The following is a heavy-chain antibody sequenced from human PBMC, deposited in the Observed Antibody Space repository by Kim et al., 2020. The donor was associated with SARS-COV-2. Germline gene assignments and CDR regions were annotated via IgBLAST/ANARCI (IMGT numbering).Heavy chain of an antibody. CDR3: ARGVEGSSWYLGKYYYYGMDV. CDR1: GGSISSYY. J-gene: IGHJ6*02. V-gene: IGHV4-4*07. Sequence: SETLSLTCTVSGGSISSYYWSWIRQPAGKGLEWIGRIYTSGSTNYNPSLKSRVTMSVDTSKNQFSLKLSSVTAADTAVYYCARGVEGSSWYLGKYYYYGMDVWGQGTTVTVSS. CDR2: IYTSGST. D-gene: IGHD6-13*01.